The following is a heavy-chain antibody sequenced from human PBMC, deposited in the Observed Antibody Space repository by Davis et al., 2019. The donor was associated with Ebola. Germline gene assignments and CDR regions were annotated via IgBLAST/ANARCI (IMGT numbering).Heavy chain of an antibody. Sequence: AASVKVSCKAFGYSFVTYGISWVRQAPGQGLEWMGWISAFKGKTHYAQKFQGRMTLTTDTPTSTAYMELESLRSDDTAVYYCARSTYDILIDFDFWGQGTLVTVSS. J-gene: IGHJ4*02. CDR3: ARSTYDILIDFDF. V-gene: IGHV1-18*04. CDR2: ISAFKGKT. CDR1: GYSFVTYG. D-gene: IGHD3-9*01.